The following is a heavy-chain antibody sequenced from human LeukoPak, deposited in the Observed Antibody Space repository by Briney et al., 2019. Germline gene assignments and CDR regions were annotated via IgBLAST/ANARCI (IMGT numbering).Heavy chain of an antibody. J-gene: IGHJ4*02. CDR3: ARGHCSSTSCYRGVDY. Sequence: ASVKVSCKASGYTFTDFGISWVRQAPGQGLEWMGWISAYNGNTNYVQKFRDRVTMTTDTSTSTAYMEVRSLRSDDTAVYYCARGHCSSTSCYRGVDYWGQGTLVTVSS. D-gene: IGHD2-2*01. V-gene: IGHV1-18*01. CDR1: GYTFTDFG. CDR2: ISAYNGNT.